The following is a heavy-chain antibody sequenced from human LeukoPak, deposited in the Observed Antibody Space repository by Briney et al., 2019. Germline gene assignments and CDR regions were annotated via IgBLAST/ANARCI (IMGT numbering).Heavy chain of an antibody. V-gene: IGHV3-30*02. CDR2: IWYDGSNK. D-gene: IGHD6-19*01. J-gene: IGHJ4*02. CDR1: GFTFSSYG. Sequence: PGGSLRLSCAASGFTFSSYGMHWVRQAPGKGLEWVALIWYDGSNKYYTDSVKGRFTISRDNSKNTLYLQMNSLRDDDTAVYYCAKVGSGWYGVDYWGQGTLVTVSS. CDR3: AKVGSGWYGVDY.